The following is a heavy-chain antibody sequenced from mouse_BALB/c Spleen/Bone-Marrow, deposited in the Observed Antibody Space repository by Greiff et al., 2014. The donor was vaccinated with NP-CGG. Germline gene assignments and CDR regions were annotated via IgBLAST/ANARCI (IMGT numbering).Heavy chain of an antibody. V-gene: IGHV5-4*02. CDR1: GFTFSDFY. J-gene: IGHJ4*01. D-gene: IGHD1-1*02. CDR3: ARSGERYGAMDY. CDR2: ISNGGTYT. Sequence: VQLKESGGGLVKPGGSLKLSCAASGFTFSDFYMFWVRQTPEKRLEWVASISNGGTYTCYPDSVKGRFTISRDNAKNNLYLQMSSLKSEDTAMYYCARSGERYGAMDYWGQGTSVTVTS.